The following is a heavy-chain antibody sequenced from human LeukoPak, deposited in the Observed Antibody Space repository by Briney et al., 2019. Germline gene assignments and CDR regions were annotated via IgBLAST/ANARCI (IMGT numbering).Heavy chain of an antibody. J-gene: IGHJ4*02. D-gene: IGHD6-6*01. CDR3: AREAPRGTSSNPYYFDS. CDR2: ISFSSSTI. Sequence: GGSLRLSCAAAGLTFSTNSMNWVRQAPGKGLEWVSYISFSSSTIYYADSVKGRFTISRYNAKNLLYLQMNSLRAEDTAVYYCAREAPRGTSSNPYYFDSWGQGTLVTVSS. V-gene: IGHV3-48*01. CDR1: GLTFSTNS.